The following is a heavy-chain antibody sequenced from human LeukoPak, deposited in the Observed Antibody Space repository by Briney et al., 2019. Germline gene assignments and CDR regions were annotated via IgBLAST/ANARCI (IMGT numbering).Heavy chain of an antibody. V-gene: IGHV4-59*08. D-gene: IGHD6-19*01. CDR2: IYYSGST. J-gene: IGHJ5*02. CDR3: ARRGGSGRSDWFDP. CDR1: GDSISSFY. Sequence: SETLSLTCTVSGDSISSFYWSWIRQPPGKGLEWIGYIYYSGSTNYNPSLRSRVTISVDTSKNQFSLRLSSVTAADTAVYYCARRGGSGRSDWFDPWGQGTLVTVSS.